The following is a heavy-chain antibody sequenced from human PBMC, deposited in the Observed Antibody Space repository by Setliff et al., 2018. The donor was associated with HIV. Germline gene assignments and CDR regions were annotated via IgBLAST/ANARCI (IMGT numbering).Heavy chain of an antibody. J-gene: IGHJ5*02. Sequence: PSETLSLTCTVSGDSISSYSWNWIRQSPGGGLEWIGFIFSSGSTKYNPSLQSRVTMSIDTSKNQFSLRLTYVTAADTAVYYCARRIDDSGSFPDKNWFDTWGQGSLVTVS. CDR2: IFSSGST. V-gene: IGHV4-4*09. D-gene: IGHD3-10*01. CDR3: ARRIDDSGSFPDKNWFDT. CDR1: GDSISSYS.